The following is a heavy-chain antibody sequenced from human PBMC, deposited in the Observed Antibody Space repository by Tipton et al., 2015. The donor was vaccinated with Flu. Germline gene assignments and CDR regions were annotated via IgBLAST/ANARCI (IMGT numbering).Heavy chain of an antibody. D-gene: IGHD3-10*01. CDR1: GDSVSSNSAA. Sequence: GLVKPSQTLSLTCAISGDSVSSNSAAWNWIRQSPSRGLEWLGRTYYRSKWYNDYAVSAKSRITINPDTSKNQFSPQLNSVTPEDTAVYYCARADYGSGSYGNYYYGMDVWGQGTTVTVSS. CDR3: ARADYGSGSYGNYYYGMDV. V-gene: IGHV6-1*01. CDR2: TYYRSKWYN. J-gene: IGHJ6*02.